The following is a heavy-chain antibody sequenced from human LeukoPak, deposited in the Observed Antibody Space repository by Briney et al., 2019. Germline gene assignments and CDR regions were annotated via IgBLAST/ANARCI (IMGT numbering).Heavy chain of an antibody. J-gene: IGHJ4*02. D-gene: IGHD4-23*01. Sequence: PGGSLRLSCAASGFTFSSYAMHWVRQAPGKGLEWVAVISYDGSNKYYAVSVKGRFTISSDNSKNTLYLQMNSLRAEDTAVYYCARHLSEVTVVTRGGLFDYWGREPWSPSPQ. CDR3: ARHLSEVTVVTRGGLFDY. CDR1: GFTFSSYA. V-gene: IGHV3-30*04. CDR2: ISYDGSNK.